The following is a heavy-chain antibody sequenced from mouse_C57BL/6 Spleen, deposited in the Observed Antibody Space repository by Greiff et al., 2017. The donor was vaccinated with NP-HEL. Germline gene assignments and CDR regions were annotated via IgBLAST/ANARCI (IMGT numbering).Heavy chain of an antibody. Sequence: QVQLKESGPGLVAPSQSLSITCTVSGFSLTSYAISWVRQPPGKGLEWLGVIWTGGGTNYNSALKSRLSISKDNSKSQVFVKMNSLQTDDTARYYCARNYGYGSSYPYYFDYWGQGTTLTVSS. J-gene: IGHJ2*01. CDR2: IWTGGGT. CDR1: GFSLTSYA. CDR3: ARNYGYGSSYPYYFDY. D-gene: IGHD1-1*01. V-gene: IGHV2-9-1*01.